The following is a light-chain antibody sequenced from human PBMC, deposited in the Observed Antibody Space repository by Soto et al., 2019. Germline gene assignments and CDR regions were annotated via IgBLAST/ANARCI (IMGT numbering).Light chain of an antibody. CDR1: SSGVGGYNY. CDR3: CSYAGGHTSLL. J-gene: IGLJ2*01. Sequence: QSALTQPRSVSGSPGQSVTISCTGTSSGVGGYNYVSWYQQHPGTVPKLMIYDVSNRPSGVPDRFSGSKSGNTASLTISGLQAEDEADYYCCSYAGGHTSLLFGGGPKLTVL. CDR2: DVS. V-gene: IGLV2-11*01.